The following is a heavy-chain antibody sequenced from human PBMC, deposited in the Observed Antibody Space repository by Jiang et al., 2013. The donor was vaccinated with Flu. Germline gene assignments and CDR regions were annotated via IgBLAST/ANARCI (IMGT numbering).Heavy chain of an antibody. CDR1: GGTFSSYA. CDR3: ASMTAMVTTLLAYYYGMDV. CDR2: IIPIFGTA. Sequence: QSGAEVKKPGSSVKVSCKASGGTFSSYAISWVRQAPGQGLEWMGGIIPIFGTANYAQKFQGRVTITADESTSTAYMELSSLRSEDTAVYYCASMTAMVTTLLAYYYGMDVWGQGTTVTVSS. D-gene: IGHD5-18*01. J-gene: IGHJ6*02. V-gene: IGHV1-69*01.